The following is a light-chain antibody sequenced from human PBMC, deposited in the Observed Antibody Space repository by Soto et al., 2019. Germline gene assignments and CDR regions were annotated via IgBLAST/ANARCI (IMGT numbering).Light chain of an antibody. CDR2: AAS. V-gene: IGKV3-20*01. J-gene: IGKJ1*01. Sequence: EFVLTQSPVTLSLSPGERATLSCRASHSVNGVYLAWYQQKPGQAPRLLIYAASSRAAGIPDRFSGSGSGTAFTLTISRLEPEDFAVYFCHQYGTSPWTFGQGTRVDIK. CDR3: HQYGTSPWT. CDR1: HSVNGVY.